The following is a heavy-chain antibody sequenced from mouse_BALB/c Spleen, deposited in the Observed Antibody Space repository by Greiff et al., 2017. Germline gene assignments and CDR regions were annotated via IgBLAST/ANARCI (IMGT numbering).Heavy chain of an antibody. D-gene: IGHD1-1*01. Sequence: QVQLQQSGPGLVAPSQSLSISCTVSGFSLTSYGVHWVRQPPGKGLEWLGVIWAGGSTNYNSALMSRLSTSTDNSKSQVFLKMNSLQTDDTAMYYGAREYYYGSTYAMDDWGQGTSVTVSS. CDR2: IWAGGST. J-gene: IGHJ4*01. CDR3: AREYYYGSTYAMDD. V-gene: IGHV2-9*02. CDR1: GFSLTSYG.